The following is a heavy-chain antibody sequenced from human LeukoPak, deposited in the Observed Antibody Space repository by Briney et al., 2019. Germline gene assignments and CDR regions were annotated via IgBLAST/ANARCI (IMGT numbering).Heavy chain of an antibody. V-gene: IGHV3-66*01. CDR2: IYSGGAT. CDR3: ARDKRRYFDF. J-gene: IGHJ4*02. Sequence: GGSLRLSCGVFGFTVRSNYMSWLRQAPGKGLEGVSLIYSGGATEYADSVEGRFTVSRDNSKNILYLQINNLRAEDTAVYYCARDKRRYFDFWGQGTLVIVSS. CDR1: GFTVRSNY.